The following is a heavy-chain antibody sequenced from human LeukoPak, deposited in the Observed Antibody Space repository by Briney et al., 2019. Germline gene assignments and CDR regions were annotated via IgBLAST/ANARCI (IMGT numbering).Heavy chain of an antibody. D-gene: IGHD1-26*01. V-gene: IGHV4-59*04. J-gene: IGHJ4*02. CDR3: ARHTIVGATDY. CDR2: IYYSGST. Sequence: PSETLSLTCTVSGGSISSYYWSWIRQPPGKGLEWIGYIYYSGSTYYNPSLKSRVTISVDTSKNQFSLKLSSVTAADTAVYYCARHTIVGATDYWGQGTLVTVSS. CDR1: GGSISSYY.